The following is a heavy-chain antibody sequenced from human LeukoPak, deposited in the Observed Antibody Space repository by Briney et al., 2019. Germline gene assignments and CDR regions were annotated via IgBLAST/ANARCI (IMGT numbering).Heavy chain of an antibody. CDR3: AKDHAGSGRAFEY. Sequence: GTSLRLSCATSGFTFRMSGVHWVRQAPGKGLEWVALMSSDGIKSYYADSVKGQFTVSRDTSKDIVYLQMKSLSADDTGIYYCAKDHAGSGRAFEYWGQGTLLTVSS. CDR1: GFTFRMSG. J-gene: IGHJ4*02. D-gene: IGHD3-10*01. V-gene: IGHV3-30*04. CDR2: MSSDGIKS.